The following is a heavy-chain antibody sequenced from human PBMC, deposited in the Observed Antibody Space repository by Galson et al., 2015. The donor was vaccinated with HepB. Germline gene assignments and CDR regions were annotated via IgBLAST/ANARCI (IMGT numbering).Heavy chain of an antibody. V-gene: IGHV3-48*01. CDR1: GFTFSSYS. Sequence: SLRLSCAASGFTFSSYSMNWVRQAPGKGLEWVSYISSSSSTIYYADSVKGRFTISRDNAMNSLYLQMNSLRAEDTAVYYCARVGSSWYDDFQHWGQGTLVTVSS. CDR3: ARVGSSWYDDFQH. CDR2: ISSSSSTI. J-gene: IGHJ1*01. D-gene: IGHD6-13*01.